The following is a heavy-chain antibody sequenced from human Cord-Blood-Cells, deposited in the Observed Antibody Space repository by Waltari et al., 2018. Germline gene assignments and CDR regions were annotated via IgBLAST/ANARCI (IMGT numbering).Heavy chain of an antibody. J-gene: IGHJ3*02. CDR2: ISWNRGSI. CDR3: ATLTIVVVPAARGDAFDI. CDR1: GFTFDDYA. V-gene: IGHV3-9*01. D-gene: IGHD2-2*01. Sequence: EVQLVESGGGLVQPGRSLRLSCAASGFTFDDYAMHWVRQAPGKGLEWVSGISWNRGSIGYADSVKGRFTISRDNAKNSLYLQMNSLRAEDTALYYCATLTIVVVPAARGDAFDIWGQGTMVTVSS.